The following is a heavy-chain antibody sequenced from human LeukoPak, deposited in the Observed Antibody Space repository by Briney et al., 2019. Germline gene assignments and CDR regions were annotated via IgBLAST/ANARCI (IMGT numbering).Heavy chain of an antibody. CDR3: ARVLAYTWFGELLPDYYFDY. J-gene: IGHJ4*02. D-gene: IGHD3-10*01. CDR1: GFTFSSYAM. Sequence: GSLRLSCAASGFTFSSYAMGWVRQPPGKGLEWIGEIYHSGSTNYNPSLKSRVTISVDKSKNQFSLKLSSVTAADTAVYYCARVLAYTWFGELLPDYYFDYWGQGTLVTVSS. V-gene: IGHV4-4*02. CDR2: IYHSGST.